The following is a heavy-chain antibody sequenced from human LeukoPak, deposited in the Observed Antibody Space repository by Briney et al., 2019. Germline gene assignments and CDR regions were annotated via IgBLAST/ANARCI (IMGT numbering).Heavy chain of an antibody. CDR3: AGSPLSGYSSGWSRQSGWFDP. J-gene: IGHJ5*02. D-gene: IGHD6-19*01. V-gene: IGHV4-61*02. CDR2: IYTSGST. CDR1: GGSISSGSYY. Sequence: SQTLSLTCTVSGGSISSGSYYWSWIRQPAGKGLEWIGRIYTSGSTNYNPSLKSRVTISVDTSKNQFSPKLSSVTAADTAVYYCAGSPLSGYSSGWSRQSGWFDPWGQGTLVTVSS.